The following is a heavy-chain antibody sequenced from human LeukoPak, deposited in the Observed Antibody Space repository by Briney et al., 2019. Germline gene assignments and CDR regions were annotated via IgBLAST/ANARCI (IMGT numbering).Heavy chain of an antibody. Sequence: SSVKVSCKASGGTFSSYAISWVLQAPGQGLEWMGGIIPIFGTANYAQKFQGRVTITADESTSTAYMELSSLRSEDTAVYYCAIRLWSGYYYFDYWGQGTLVTVSS. J-gene: IGHJ4*02. CDR1: GGTFSSYA. D-gene: IGHD3-3*01. V-gene: IGHV1-69*01. CDR3: AIRLWSGYYYFDY. CDR2: IIPIFGTA.